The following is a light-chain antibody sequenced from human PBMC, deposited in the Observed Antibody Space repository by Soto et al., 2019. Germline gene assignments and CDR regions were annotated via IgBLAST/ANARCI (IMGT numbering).Light chain of an antibody. V-gene: IGLV1-40*01. Sequence: QSVLTQPHSVSGAPGHRVTISFTGSSSNIGAGSDVHWYQQLPGTAPKLLIYINNYRPSGVPDRFSGDKSGTSGALAITGLQREDVADDYGQSYDRRLSAYVFGSATQLTV. CDR3: QSYDRRLSAYV. CDR1: SSNIGAGSD. CDR2: INN. J-gene: IGLJ1*01.